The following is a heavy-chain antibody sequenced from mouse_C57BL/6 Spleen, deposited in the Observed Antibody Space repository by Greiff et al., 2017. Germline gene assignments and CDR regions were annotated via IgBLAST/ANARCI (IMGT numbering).Heavy chain of an antibody. CDR1: GYTFTDYN. V-gene: IGHV1-18*01. J-gene: IGHJ1*03. Sequence: DVQLQASAPELVKPGASVKIPCKASGYTFTDYNMDWVKQSHGKSLEWIGDINPNNGGTIYNQKFKGKATLTVDKSSSTAYMELRSLTSEDTAVYYCARDYSSWYFDVWGTGTTVTVSS. CDR3: ARDYSSWYFDV. D-gene: IGHD2-12*01. CDR2: INPNNGGT.